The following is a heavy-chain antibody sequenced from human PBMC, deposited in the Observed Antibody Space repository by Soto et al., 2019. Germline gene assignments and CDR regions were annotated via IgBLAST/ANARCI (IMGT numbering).Heavy chain of an antibody. J-gene: IGHJ4*02. V-gene: IGHV4-39*01. Sequence: QLQLQEAGPGLAKPSETLSLSCSVSGDAISTTSFYWAWILQPPGKALEWIGSIHYTGITSYNPSLKSRIIMAVDTSESQFSLRLGAVTAADTAVYYCARHRAGSDNGAWFDFWGQGSLVTVSS. CDR2: IHYTGIT. CDR1: GDAISTTSFY. CDR3: ARHRAGSDNGAWFDF. D-gene: IGHD4-17*01.